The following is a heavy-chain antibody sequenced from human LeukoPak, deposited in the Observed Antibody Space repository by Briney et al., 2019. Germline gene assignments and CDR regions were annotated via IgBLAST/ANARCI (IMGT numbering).Heavy chain of an antibody. CDR2: IFSSGNT. CDR1: GGSVSSRSYY. V-gene: IGHV4-39*01. Sequence: SETLSLTCTVSGGSVSSRSYYWGWIRQPPGKGLEWIGTIFSSGNTYYSPSLKSRVTISIDTSKNQFSLKLRSVTAADTAVYYCARTATPWDTAMVSIDSWGPGTLVTVSS. J-gene: IGHJ4*02. CDR3: ARTATPWDTAMVSIDS. D-gene: IGHD5-18*01.